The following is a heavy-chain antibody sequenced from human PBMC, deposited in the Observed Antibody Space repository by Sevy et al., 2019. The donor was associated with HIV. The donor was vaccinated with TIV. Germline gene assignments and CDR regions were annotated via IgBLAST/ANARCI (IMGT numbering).Heavy chain of an antibody. D-gene: IGHD3-22*01. CDR2: ISSNGGRT. CDR1: GFNISPYT. J-gene: IGHJ4*02. Sequence: GGCLRLSCAASGFNISPYTIHWVRQAPGKGLEHVSAISSNGGRTYYADSVKDRFTISRDNSKNTLYLQMGSLRVEDTAVYYCASETSYYDSSGYYPLGYWGQGTLVTVSS. CDR3: ASETSYYDSSGYYPLGY. V-gene: IGHV3-64*02.